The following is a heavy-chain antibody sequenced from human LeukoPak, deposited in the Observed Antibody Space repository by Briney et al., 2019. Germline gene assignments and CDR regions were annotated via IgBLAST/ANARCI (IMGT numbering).Heavy chain of an antibody. CDR1: GFTFSSYA. V-gene: IGHV3-23*01. CDR3: ARDYGDYVDP. J-gene: IGHJ5*02. CDR2: ISGSGGST. D-gene: IGHD4-17*01. Sequence: SGGSLRLSCAASGFTFSSYAMSWVRQSPGKGLEWVSGISGSGGSTYYADSVKGRFTISRDNSKNTLYLQMNSLRAEDTAVYYCARDYGDYVDPWGQGTLVTVSS.